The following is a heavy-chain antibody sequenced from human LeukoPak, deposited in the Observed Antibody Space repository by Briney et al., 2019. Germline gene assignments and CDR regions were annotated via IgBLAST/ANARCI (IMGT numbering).Heavy chain of an antibody. D-gene: IGHD2-15*01. Sequence: GGSLRLSCAASGFTFSSYSMNWVRQAPGKGLEWVSSISSSSSYIYYADSVKGRFTISRDNAKNSLYLQMNSLRAEDTALYYCARDLEYCSGGSCYSNFDYWGQGTLVTVSS. J-gene: IGHJ4*02. CDR2: ISSSSSYI. CDR1: GFTFSSYS. CDR3: ARDLEYCSGGSCYSNFDY. V-gene: IGHV3-21*04.